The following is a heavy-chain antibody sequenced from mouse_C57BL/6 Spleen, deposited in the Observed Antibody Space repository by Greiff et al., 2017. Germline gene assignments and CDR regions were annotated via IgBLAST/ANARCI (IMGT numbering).Heavy chain of an antibody. CDR3: AREGDWESYFDY. CDR1: GYTFTDYN. CDR2: INPNNGGT. V-gene: IGHV1-22*01. J-gene: IGHJ2*01. D-gene: IGHD4-1*01. Sequence: VQLQQSGPELVKPGASVKMSCKASGYTFTDYNMHWVKQSHGKSLEWIGYINPNNGGTSYNQKFKGKATLTVNKSSSTAYMELRSLTSEDSAVYYCAREGDWESYFDYWGQGTTLTVSS.